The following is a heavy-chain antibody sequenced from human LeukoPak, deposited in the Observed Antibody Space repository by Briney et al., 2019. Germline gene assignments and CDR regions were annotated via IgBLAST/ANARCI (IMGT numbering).Heavy chain of an antibody. J-gene: IGHJ4*02. CDR2: MNPNSGNT. D-gene: IGHD3-10*01. Sequence: ASVKVSCKASGYTFTSYDINWVRQAPGQGLEWMGWMNPNSGNTGYAQKFQGRVTMTRSTSISTAYMELSSLRSEDTAVYYCARGAGPNFSLIRGVMGREIDYWGQGTLVTVSS. CDR3: ARGAGPNFSLIRGVMGREIDY. CDR1: GYTFTSYD. V-gene: IGHV1-8*01.